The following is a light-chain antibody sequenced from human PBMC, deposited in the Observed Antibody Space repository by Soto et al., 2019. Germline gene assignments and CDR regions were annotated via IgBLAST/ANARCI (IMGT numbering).Light chain of an antibody. V-gene: IGKV1-39*01. CDR2: AAS. CDR1: QSISTY. CDR3: QQSYSTPPT. Sequence: DIQMTQSPSSLSASVGDRVTITCRASQSISTYLHWYQQKPGKAPKLLIYAASSLQSGVPSGFSGSGSGTDFTLTISSLQPEDFATYYCQQSYSTPPTFGQGTKV. J-gene: IGKJ1*01.